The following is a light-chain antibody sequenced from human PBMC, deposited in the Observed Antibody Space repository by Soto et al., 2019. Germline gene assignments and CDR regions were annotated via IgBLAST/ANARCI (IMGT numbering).Light chain of an antibody. J-gene: IGLJ1*01. Sequence: QSALTQPASVSGSPGQSITISCTGTSSDVGCYNYVSWYQQHPGKAPKLMIYDVSNRPSGVSNRFSGSKSGNTASLTISGLQAEDEADYYCSSYTSSSTSRYVFGTGTKVTVL. CDR2: DVS. CDR1: SSDVGCYNY. CDR3: SSYTSSSTSRYV. V-gene: IGLV2-14*01.